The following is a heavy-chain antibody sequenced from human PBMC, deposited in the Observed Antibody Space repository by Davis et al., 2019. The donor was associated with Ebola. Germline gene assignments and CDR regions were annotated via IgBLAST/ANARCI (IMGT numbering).Heavy chain of an antibody. Sequence: GESLKISCSTSGFIFSSSAMHWVRQAPGKGLEYVSGINDNGDRTHYADSVKGRFTISRDNAKNSLYLQMNSLRDEDTAVYYCARDHYDYIWGSFLRNWYFDLWGRGTLVTVSS. V-gene: IGHV3-64*04. CDR3: ARDHYDYIWGSFLRNWYFDL. J-gene: IGHJ2*01. CDR2: INDNGDRT. D-gene: IGHD3-16*01. CDR1: GFIFSSSA.